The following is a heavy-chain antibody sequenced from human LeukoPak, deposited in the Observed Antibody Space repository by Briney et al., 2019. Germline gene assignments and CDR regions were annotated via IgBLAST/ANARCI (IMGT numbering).Heavy chain of an antibody. CDR1: GGSFSGYY. V-gene: IGHV4-34*01. Sequence: SETLSLTCAVYGGSFSGYYWSWIRQPPGKGLEWIGEINHSGSTNYNPSLKSRVTISVDTSKNQFSLKLSSVPAADTAVYYCARGPRLRYFDWSPQGRKTHGLFDYWGQGTLVTVSS. CDR2: INHSGST. J-gene: IGHJ4*02. CDR3: ARGPRLRYFDWSPQGRKTHGLFDY. D-gene: IGHD3-9*01.